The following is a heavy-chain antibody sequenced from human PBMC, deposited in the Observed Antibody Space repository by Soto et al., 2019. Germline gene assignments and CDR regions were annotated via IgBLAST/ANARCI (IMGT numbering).Heavy chain of an antibody. CDR3: ARNLFDSRGYPPEV. Sequence: QVQLQESGPGLVKPSGTLSLTCTISGVSISSGKWWSWVRQPPGEGLEWIGEIFHTGNTDYKPSLKSRVSILVEKSKNQFSLNLDSVTAADTAVYYCARNLFDSRGYPPEVWGQGILVTVSS. CDR1: GVSISSGKW. CDR2: IFHTGNT. V-gene: IGHV4-4*02. J-gene: IGHJ4*02. D-gene: IGHD3-22*01.